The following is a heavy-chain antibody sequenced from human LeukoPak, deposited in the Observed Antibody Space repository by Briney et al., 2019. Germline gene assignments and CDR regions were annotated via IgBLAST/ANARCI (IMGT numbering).Heavy chain of an antibody. Sequence: GGSLRLSCAASGFTFSSHWTHWVRQAPGKGLVWVSRISPDGSTTKNADSVKGRFTISRDNARSTLFLQLNSLRAEDTAVYYCAREINKWFDPWGQGTLVTVSS. J-gene: IGHJ5*02. CDR3: AREINKWFDP. V-gene: IGHV3-74*03. CDR2: ISPDGSTT. CDR1: GFTFSSHW.